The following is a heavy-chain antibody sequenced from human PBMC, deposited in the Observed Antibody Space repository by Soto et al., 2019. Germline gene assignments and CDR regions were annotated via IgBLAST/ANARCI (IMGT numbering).Heavy chain of an antibody. D-gene: IGHD4-4*01. J-gene: IGHJ4*02. CDR2: IFHSGTT. V-gene: IGHV4-4*02. CDR3: ASLGTTVTSFDS. CDR1: GGSMYSSNW. Sequence: KASETLSLTCVVSGGSMYSSNWWSLVRQPPGKGLEWIGQIFHSGTTYYNLSLKSRVTISLDKSENQFSLKLSSLTAADTAVYYCASLGTTVTSFDSWGQGTLVTVS.